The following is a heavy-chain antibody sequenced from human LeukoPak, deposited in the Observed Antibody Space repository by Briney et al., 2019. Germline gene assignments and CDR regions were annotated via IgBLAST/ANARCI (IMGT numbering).Heavy chain of an antibody. CDR2: ISYDGSNK. CDR3: ARGRNKAPQITMVRGIINY. Sequence: PGGSLRLSCAASGFTFSSYAMHWVRQAPGKGLEWVAVISYDGSNKYYADSVKGRFTISRDNSKNTLYLQMNSLRAEDTAVYYCARGRNKAPQITMVRGIINYWGQGTLVTVSS. V-gene: IGHV3-30*04. D-gene: IGHD3-10*01. CDR1: GFTFSSYA. J-gene: IGHJ4*02.